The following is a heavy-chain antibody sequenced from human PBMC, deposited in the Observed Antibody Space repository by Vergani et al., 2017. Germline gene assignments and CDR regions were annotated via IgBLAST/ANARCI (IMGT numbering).Heavy chain of an antibody. CDR1: GGSISSGSYY. Sequence: QVQLQESGPGLVKPSQTLSLTCTVSGGSISSGSYYWSWIRQPAGKGLEWIGRIYTSGSTNYNPSLKSRVTISVDTSKNQFSLKLSSVTAADTAVYYCARARRGYYYYYGMDVWGQGTTVTVSS. V-gene: IGHV4-61*02. CDR3: ARARRGYYYYYGMDV. CDR2: IYTSGST. J-gene: IGHJ6*02. D-gene: IGHD1-1*01.